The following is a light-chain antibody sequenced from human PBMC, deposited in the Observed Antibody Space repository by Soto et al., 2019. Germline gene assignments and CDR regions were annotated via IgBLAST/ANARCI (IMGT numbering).Light chain of an antibody. V-gene: IGLV2-8*01. CDR3: TSYAVTYSFFYV. CDR1: SSDVGAYNY. Sequence: QSALTQPPSASGSPGQSVTISCTGTSSDVGAYNYVSWYQQLPGKAPKLIIYEVSKRPSGVPDRFSGSKSGNTASLTVSGLQAEDEAEYYCTSYAVTYSFFYVFGTGTKLTV. CDR2: EVS. J-gene: IGLJ1*01.